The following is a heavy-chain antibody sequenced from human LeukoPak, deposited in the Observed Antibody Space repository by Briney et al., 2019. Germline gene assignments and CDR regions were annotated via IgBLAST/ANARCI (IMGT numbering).Heavy chain of an antibody. V-gene: IGHV3-21*01. D-gene: IGHD4-17*01. Sequence: PGGSLRLSCAASGFTLSSYSMNWVRQAPGKGLEWVSSISSSSSYIYYADSVKGRFTISRDNAKNSLYLQMNSLRAEDTAVYYCARFVTYGDYYYGMDVWGRGTTVTVSS. CDR1: GFTLSSYS. CDR3: ARFVTYGDYYYGMDV. J-gene: IGHJ6*02. CDR2: ISSSSSYI.